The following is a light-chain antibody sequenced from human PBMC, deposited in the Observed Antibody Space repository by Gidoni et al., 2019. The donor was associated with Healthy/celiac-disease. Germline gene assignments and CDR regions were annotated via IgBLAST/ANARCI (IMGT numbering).Light chain of an antibody. Sequence: EIVLTQSPATLSLSPGERPTLPCRASQSVSSYLAWYQQKPGQAPRFLIYHASNRATGIPARFSGSGSGTDFTITISSLEPEDFAVYYCQQRSNWPPTFGQGTKVEIK. CDR1: QSVSSY. CDR3: QQRSNWPPT. J-gene: IGKJ1*01. CDR2: HAS. V-gene: IGKV3-11*01.